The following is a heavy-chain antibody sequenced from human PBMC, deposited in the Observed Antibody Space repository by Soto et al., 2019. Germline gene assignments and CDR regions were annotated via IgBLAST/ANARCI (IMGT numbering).Heavy chain of an antibody. CDR1: GYSFISYW. V-gene: IGHV5-51*03. J-gene: IGHJ3*02. CDR3: ARLDVAAAGSPGAFDI. Sequence: EVQLVQSGAEVKKPGESLQISCKGSGYSFISYWIGWVRQMPGKGLEWMGIIYPGGSDIRYRPSFQGQVTISADKSISTAYLQWSSLRASDTAMYYCARLDVAAAGSPGAFDIWGQGTMVTVSS. D-gene: IGHD6-13*01. CDR2: IYPGGSDI.